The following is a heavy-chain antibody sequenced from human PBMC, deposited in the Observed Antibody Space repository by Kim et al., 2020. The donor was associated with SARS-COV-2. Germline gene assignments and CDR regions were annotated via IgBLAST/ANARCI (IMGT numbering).Heavy chain of an antibody. Sequence: GGSLRLSCAASGFTFSSYAMHWVRQAPGKGLEWVAVISYDGSNKYYADSVKGRFTISRDNSKNTLYLQMNSLRAEDTAVYYCARDIGKWLLWYYFDYWGQGTLVTVSS. D-gene: IGHD3-3*01. V-gene: IGHV3-30*04. CDR1: GFTFSSYA. CDR3: ARDIGKWLLWYYFDY. J-gene: IGHJ4*02. CDR2: ISYDGSNK.